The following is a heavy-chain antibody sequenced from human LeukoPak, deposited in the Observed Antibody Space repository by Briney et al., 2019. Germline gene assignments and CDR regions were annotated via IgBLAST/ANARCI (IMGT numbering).Heavy chain of an antibody. CDR3: ARSSEGAAGYYYYYYMDV. Sequence: ASVKVSCKASGYTFTSYYMHWVRQAPGQGLEWMGIINPSGGSTSYAQKFQGRVTITTDESTSTAYMELSSLRSEDTAVYYCARSSEGAAGYYYYYYMDVWGKGTTVTVSS. V-gene: IGHV1-46*01. CDR1: GYTFTSYY. D-gene: IGHD6-13*01. CDR2: INPSGGST. J-gene: IGHJ6*03.